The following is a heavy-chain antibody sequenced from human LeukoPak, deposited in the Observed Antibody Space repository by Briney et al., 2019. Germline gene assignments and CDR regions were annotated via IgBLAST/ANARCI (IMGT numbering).Heavy chain of an antibody. CDR1: GGSISSYY. CDR3: AREGRALADLPTSDY. D-gene: IGHD6-25*01. V-gene: IGHV4-59*12. J-gene: IGHJ4*02. CDR2: IYYSGST. Sequence: PSETLSLTCTVSGGSISSYYWSWIRQPPGKGLEWIGYIYYSGSTNYNPSLKSRVTISLDTSKNQFSLKLSSVTAADTAVYYCAREGRALADLPTSDYWGQGTLVTVSS.